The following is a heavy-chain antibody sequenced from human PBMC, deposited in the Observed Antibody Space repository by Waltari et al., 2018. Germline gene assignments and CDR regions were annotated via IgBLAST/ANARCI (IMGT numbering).Heavy chain of an antibody. CDR1: GGSISSSSYY. CDR3: ARDRGYAQNWFDP. Sequence: QLQLQESGPGLVKPSETLSLTCTVSGGSISSSSYYWSWIRQPPGKGLEWIGYIYYSGSTYDNPSLKSRVTISVDTSKNQFSLKLSSVTAADTAVYYCARDRGYAQNWFDPWGQGTLVTVSS. V-gene: IGHV4-30-4*08. CDR2: IYYSGST. J-gene: IGHJ5*02. D-gene: IGHD5-12*01.